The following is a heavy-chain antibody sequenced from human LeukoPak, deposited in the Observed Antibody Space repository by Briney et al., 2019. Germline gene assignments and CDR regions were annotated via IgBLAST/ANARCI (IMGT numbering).Heavy chain of an antibody. Sequence: PGGSLRLSCAASGFTFGNYWMHWVRQAPGKGLVWVSRVNSDGSTTDYADSVKGRFTISRDNAKNTLYLQMNSLRADDTAIYYCTRNVLGYGDWDIWGQGTLVTVSS. D-gene: IGHD4-17*01. CDR3: TRNVLGYGDWDI. CDR1: GFTFGNYW. CDR2: VNSDGSTT. J-gene: IGHJ4*02. V-gene: IGHV3-74*01.